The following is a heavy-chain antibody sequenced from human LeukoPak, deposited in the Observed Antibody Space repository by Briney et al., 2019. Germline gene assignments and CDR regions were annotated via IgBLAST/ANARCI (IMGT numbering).Heavy chain of an antibody. CDR1: GGSISSYY. J-gene: IGHJ4*02. Sequence: SETLSLTCTVSGGSISSYYWSWIRQPPGKGLEWMGYIYYSGSTNYNPSLKSRVTISVDTSKSQLSLGLTSVTAADTAVYYCARLLYTSGYYPFDYWGQGTLVTVSS. D-gene: IGHD3-22*01. CDR3: ARLLYTSGYYPFDY. V-gene: IGHV4-59*08. CDR2: IYYSGST.